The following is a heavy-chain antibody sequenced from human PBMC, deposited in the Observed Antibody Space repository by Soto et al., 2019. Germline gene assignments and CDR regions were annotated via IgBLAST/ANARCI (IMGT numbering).Heavy chain of an antibody. CDR2: TYYRSKWYN. CDR3: ARDIGYCISTSCHRGAYYYYYYMDV. V-gene: IGHV6-1*01. Sequence: SQTLSLTCAISGDSVSSNSAAWNWIRQSPSRGLEWLGRTYYRSKWYNDYAVSVKSRITINPDTSKNQFSLQLNSVTPEDTAVYYCARDIGYCISTSCHRGAYYYYYYMDVWGKGTTVTVSS. CDR1: GDSVSSNSAA. J-gene: IGHJ6*03. D-gene: IGHD2-2*03.